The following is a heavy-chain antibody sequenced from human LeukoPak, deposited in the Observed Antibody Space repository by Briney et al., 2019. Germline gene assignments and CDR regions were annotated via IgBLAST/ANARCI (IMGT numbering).Heavy chain of an antibody. V-gene: IGHV3-21*01. Sequence: PGGSLRLSCAASGFTFSNYSMNWVRQAPGKGLEWVSSISSSSSYIYYADSVKGRFTISRDNAKNSLYLQMNSLRAEDTAVYYCARVGDYYYYFIHVWGKGTTVTISS. CDR1: GFTFSNYS. CDR2: ISSSSSYI. CDR3: ARVGDYYYYFIHV. J-gene: IGHJ6*03.